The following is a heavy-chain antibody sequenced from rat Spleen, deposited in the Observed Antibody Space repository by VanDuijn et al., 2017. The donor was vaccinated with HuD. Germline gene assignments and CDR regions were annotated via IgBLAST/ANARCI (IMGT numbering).Heavy chain of an antibody. V-gene: IGHV2-45*01. CDR3: ARDYSRYIYGVMDA. Sequence: QVQLMESGPGLVQPSETLSLTCTVSGFSLTSYNVHWVRQSPGKGLEWMGIMWTGGSADYNSALKSRLSISRDTSKNQVFLKMNSLQSEDTTTYYCARDYSRYIYGVMDAWGQGASVTVSS. CDR1: GFSLTSYN. J-gene: IGHJ4*01. CDR2: MWTGGSA. D-gene: IGHD1-2*01.